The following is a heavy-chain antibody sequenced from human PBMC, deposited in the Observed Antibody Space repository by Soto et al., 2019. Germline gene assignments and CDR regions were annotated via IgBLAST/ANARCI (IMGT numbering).Heavy chain of an antibody. Sequence: ASVKVSCKVSGYTLTELSMHWVRQAPGKGLEWMGGFDPEDGETIYAQKFQGRVTMTEDTSTDTAYVELSSLRSEDTAVYYCATGSTPAANYYYYYMDVWGKGTTVTVSS. V-gene: IGHV1-24*01. D-gene: IGHD2-2*01. J-gene: IGHJ6*03. CDR3: ATGSTPAANYYYYYMDV. CDR2: FDPEDGET. CDR1: GYTLTELS.